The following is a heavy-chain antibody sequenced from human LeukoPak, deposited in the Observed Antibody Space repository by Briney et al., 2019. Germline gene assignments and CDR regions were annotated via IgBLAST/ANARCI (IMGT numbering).Heavy chain of an antibody. CDR1: GFTFNNYA. V-gene: IGHV3-23*01. Sequence: GSLKLSCAASGFTFNNYAMTWVRQAPGKGLEWVSNLGGIGGRTSYADSVKGRFTISRDNSKNMLYLQMESLRGEDTAIYYCVKESHSSGWYYFDYWGQGALVTVSS. CDR2: LGGIGGRT. CDR3: VKESHSSGWYYFDY. J-gene: IGHJ4*02. D-gene: IGHD6-19*01.